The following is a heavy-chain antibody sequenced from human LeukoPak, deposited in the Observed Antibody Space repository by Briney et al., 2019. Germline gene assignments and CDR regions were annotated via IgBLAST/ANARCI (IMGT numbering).Heavy chain of an antibody. D-gene: IGHD6-25*01. CDR1: GGSISSYY. J-gene: IGHJ4*02. CDR2: IYYSGST. Sequence: PSETLSLTCTVSGGSISSYYWSWIRQPPGKGLEWIGYIYYSGSTNYNPSLKSRVTISVDTSKNQFSLKLSSVTAADTAVYYRARDLAADGGFDYWGQGTLVTVSS. CDR3: ARDLAADGGFDY. V-gene: IGHV4-59*01.